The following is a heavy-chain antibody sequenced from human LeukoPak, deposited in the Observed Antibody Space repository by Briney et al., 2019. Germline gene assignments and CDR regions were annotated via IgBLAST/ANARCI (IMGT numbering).Heavy chain of an antibody. CDR1: GFTFSSYA. V-gene: IGHV3-64*01. Sequence: PGGSLRLSCAASGFTFSSYAMHWVRQAPGKGLEYVSAISSNGGSTYYANSVKGRFTISRDNSKNTLYLQMGSLRAEDTAVYYCASAAGTVSLRGSDDYWGQGTLVTVSS. CDR3: ASAAGTVSLRGSDDY. J-gene: IGHJ4*02. CDR2: ISSNGGST. D-gene: IGHD6-13*01.